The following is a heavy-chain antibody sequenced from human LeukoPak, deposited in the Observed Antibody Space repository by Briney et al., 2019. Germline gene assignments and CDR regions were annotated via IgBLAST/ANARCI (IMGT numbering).Heavy chain of an antibody. D-gene: IGHD3-10*01. CDR1: GYTFTGYY. J-gene: IGHJ4*02. CDR3: ARDLRRGAPYDY. V-gene: IGHV1-69*10. Sequence: ASAKVSCKASGYTFTGYYIHWLRQAPGQGLEWMGWIIPILGIANYAQKFQGRVTITADKSTSTTYMELSSLRSEDTAVYYCARDLRRGAPYDYWGQGTLVTVSS. CDR2: IIPILGIA.